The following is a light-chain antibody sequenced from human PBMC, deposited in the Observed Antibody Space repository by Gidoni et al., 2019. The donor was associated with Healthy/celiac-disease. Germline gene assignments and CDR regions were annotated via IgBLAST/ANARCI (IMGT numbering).Light chain of an antibody. CDR2: GAS. CDR1: QSVSSN. V-gene: IGKV3-15*01. CDR3: QQYNNWPGWX. J-gene: IGKJ1*01. Sequence: EIVMTQSPATLSVSPGERATLSCRASQSVSSNLAWYQQKPGQAPRLLIYGASTRATGIPARLSGSGSGTEFTLTISSLQSEDFAVYYCQQYNNWPGWXLXQGTKVEIK.